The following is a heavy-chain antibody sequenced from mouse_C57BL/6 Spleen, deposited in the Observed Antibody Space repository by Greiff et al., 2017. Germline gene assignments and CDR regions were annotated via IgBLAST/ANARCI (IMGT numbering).Heavy chain of an antibody. CDR2: ISRGGSYT. J-gene: IGHJ2*01. CDR1: GFTFSSYG. D-gene: IGHD1-1*01. Sequence: EVQLVESGGDLVKPGGSLKLSCAASGFTFSSYGMSWVRQTPDKRLEWVATISRGGSYTYYPDSVKGRYTISRDNATNTLYLQMSSLKSEDTAMYYGARRGGSSPYYFDVWGQGTTLTVSS. V-gene: IGHV5-6*01. CDR3: ARRGGSSPYYFDV.